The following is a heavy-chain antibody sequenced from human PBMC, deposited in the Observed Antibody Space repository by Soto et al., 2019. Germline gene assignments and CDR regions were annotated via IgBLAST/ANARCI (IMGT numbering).Heavy chain of an antibody. CDR2: INPSGGST. J-gene: IGHJ3*02. Sequence: ASVTVSCKASGYTFTSYYMHWVRQAPGQGLEWMGIINPSGGSTKYSQKFQGRVTITRDTSASTAYMELSSLRSEDTAVYYCASLVVVPAASWDDAFDIWGQGTMVTVSS. D-gene: IGHD2-2*01. V-gene: IGHV1-46*01. CDR3: ASLVVVPAASWDDAFDI. CDR1: GYTFTSYY.